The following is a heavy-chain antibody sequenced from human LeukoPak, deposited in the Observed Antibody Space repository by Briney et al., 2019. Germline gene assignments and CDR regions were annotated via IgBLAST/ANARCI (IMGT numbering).Heavy chain of an antibody. Sequence: GASVKVSCKASGYTFTIYGFSWVRQAPGQGLEWLGWIGASNGYTNYAQKVQGRVTLTTDTSTSTAYMELRSLRSDDTAVYYCARDQPSCSGPSCYTYYYGMDVWGQGTTVTVSS. V-gene: IGHV1-18*01. CDR2: IGASNGYT. CDR3: ARDQPSCSGPSCYTYYYGMDV. J-gene: IGHJ6*02. CDR1: GYTFTIYG. D-gene: IGHD2-2*02.